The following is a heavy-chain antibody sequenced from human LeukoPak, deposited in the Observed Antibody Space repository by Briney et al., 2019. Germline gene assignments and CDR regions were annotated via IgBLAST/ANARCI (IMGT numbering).Heavy chain of an antibody. CDR3: ASVYSYGWFDY. V-gene: IGHV3-33*01. J-gene: IGHJ5*01. CDR2: IWYDGSNK. D-gene: IGHD5-18*01. CDR1: GLSLTTHG. Sequence: GGSLRLSCAASGLSLTTHGMHWVRQAPGKGLEWVAVIWYDGSNKYYADSVKGRFTISRDNSKNTLYLQMNGLRAEDTAVYYCASVYSYGWFDYWGQGTLVTVSS.